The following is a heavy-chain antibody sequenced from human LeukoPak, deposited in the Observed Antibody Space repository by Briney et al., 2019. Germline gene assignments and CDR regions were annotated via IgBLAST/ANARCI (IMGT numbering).Heavy chain of an antibody. D-gene: IGHD3-22*01. CDR3: AKDQYYYDSSGPPDY. CDR2: ISWNSGSI. Sequence: GGSLRLSCAASGFTFDDYAMHWVRQAPGKGLEWVSGISWNSGSIGYADSVKGRFTISRDNAKNSLYLQMNSLRAEDTALYYCAKDQYYYDSSGPPDYWGQGTLVTVSS. CDR1: GFTFDDYA. V-gene: IGHV3-9*01. J-gene: IGHJ4*02.